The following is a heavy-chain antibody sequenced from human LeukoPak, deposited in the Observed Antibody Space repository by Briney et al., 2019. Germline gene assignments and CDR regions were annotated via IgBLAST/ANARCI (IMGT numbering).Heavy chain of an antibody. CDR1: GFTFSSYA. D-gene: IGHD6-6*01. J-gene: IGHJ4*02. V-gene: IGHV3-23*01. CDR3: AKAPSSSIAALYYFDY. CDR2: ISGSGGST. Sequence: GGSLRLSCAASGFTFSSYAMSWVRQAPGKGLEWVSAISGSGGSTYYADSVKGRFTISRDNSKNTLYLQMNSLRAEDTAVYYCAKAPSSSIAALYYFDYWGQGTLVTVSS.